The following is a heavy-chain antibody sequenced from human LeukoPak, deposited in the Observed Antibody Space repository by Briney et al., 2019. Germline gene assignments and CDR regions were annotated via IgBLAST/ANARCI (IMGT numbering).Heavy chain of an antibody. CDR1: GGSFSGYY. V-gene: IGHV4-34*01. Sequence: SETLSLTCAAYGGSFSGYYWSWIRQPPGKGLEWIGEINHSGSTNYNPSLKSRVTISVDTSKNQFSLKLSSVTAADTAVYYCAREGGSTYYYDSSGYYYWGQGTLVTVSS. J-gene: IGHJ4*02. D-gene: IGHD3-22*01. CDR2: INHSGST. CDR3: AREGGSTYYYDSSGYYY.